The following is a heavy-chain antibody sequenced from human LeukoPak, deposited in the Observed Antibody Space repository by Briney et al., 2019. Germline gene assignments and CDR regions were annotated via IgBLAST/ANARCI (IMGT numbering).Heavy chain of an antibody. CDR1: GGSISSYY. D-gene: IGHD6-19*01. CDR3: ARQSDSSGWYNWFDP. CDR2: IYYSGST. Sequence: SETLSLTCTVSGGSISSYYWSLIRQPPGKGLEWIGYIYYSGSTNYNPSLKSRVTISVDTSKNQFSLKLSSVTAADTAVYYCARQSDSSGWYNWFDPWGQGTLVTVSS. J-gene: IGHJ5*02. V-gene: IGHV4-59*08.